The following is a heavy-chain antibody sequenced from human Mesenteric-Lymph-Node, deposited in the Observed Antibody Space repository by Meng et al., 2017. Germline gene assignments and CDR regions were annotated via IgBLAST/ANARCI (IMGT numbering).Heavy chain of an antibody. D-gene: IGHD6-13*01. CDR2: IYYSGST. CDR1: CGFISSGGFY. J-gene: IGHJ5*02. Sequence: QEQREEAGPRLVKPSQTLPLTCTVSCGFISSGGFYWSWHRQHPGKGLEWIGYIYYSGSTYYNPSLKGRVTISVDTSKNQFSLKLSSVTAADTAVYYCARDRSSSWFGWFDPWGQGTLVTVSS. V-gene: IGHV4-31*03. CDR3: ARDRSSSWFGWFDP.